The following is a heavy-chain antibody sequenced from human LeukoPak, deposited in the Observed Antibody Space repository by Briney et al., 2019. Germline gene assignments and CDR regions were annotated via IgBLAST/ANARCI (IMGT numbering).Heavy chain of an antibody. D-gene: IGHD2-2*01. J-gene: IGHJ4*02. CDR3: ARGIVSSTSVYYFDY. CDR1: GGSFSGYY. CDR2: INHSGST. Sequence: SETLSLTCAVYGGSFSGYYWSWIRQPPGEGLEWIGEINHSGSTNYNPSLKSRVTISVDTSKNQFSLKLSSVTAADTAVYYCARGIVSSTSVYYFDYWGQGTLVTVSS. V-gene: IGHV4-34*01.